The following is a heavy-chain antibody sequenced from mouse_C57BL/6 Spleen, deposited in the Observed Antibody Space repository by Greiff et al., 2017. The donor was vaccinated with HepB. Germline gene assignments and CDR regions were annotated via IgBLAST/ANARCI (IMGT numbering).Heavy chain of an antibody. D-gene: IGHD1-1*01. CDR1: GYTFTSYW. Sequence: QVQLQQPGAELVMPGASVKLSCKASGYTFTSYWMHWVKQRPGQGLEWIGEIDPSDSYTNYNQKFKGKSTLTVDKSSSPAYMQLSSLTSEDSAVYYCARRGGITTVSFDYWGQGTTLTVSS. J-gene: IGHJ2*01. V-gene: IGHV1-69*01. CDR2: IDPSDSYT. CDR3: ARRGGITTVSFDY.